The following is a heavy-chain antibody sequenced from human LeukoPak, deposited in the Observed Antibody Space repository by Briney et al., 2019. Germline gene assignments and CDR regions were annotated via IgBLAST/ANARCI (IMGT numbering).Heavy chain of an antibody. Sequence: AETLSLTCTVSGGSISSYFWTWIRQPPGKGLEWIGYIYYSGSTSYNPSLKSRVTMSVDTSKNQFSLNLNSVTTADTAVYYCARGYLDWFDPWGQGTLVTVSS. CDR1: GGSISSYF. D-gene: IGHD1-26*01. J-gene: IGHJ5*02. V-gene: IGHV4-59*13. CDR3: ARGYLDWFDP. CDR2: IYYSGST.